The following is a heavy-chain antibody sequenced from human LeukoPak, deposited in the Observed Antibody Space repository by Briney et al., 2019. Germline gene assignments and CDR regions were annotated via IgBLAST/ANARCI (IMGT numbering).Heavy chain of an antibody. Sequence: GGSLRLSCAAPGFTFSSYSMDWVRQAPGKGLEWVSSISSSSSYIYYADSVKGRFTISRDNAKNSLYLQMNSLRAEDTAVYYCAKDRQLLSGYFDYWGQGTLVTVSS. CDR2: ISSSSSYI. CDR3: AKDRQLLSGYFDY. D-gene: IGHD2-2*01. V-gene: IGHV3-21*01. CDR1: GFTFSSYS. J-gene: IGHJ4*02.